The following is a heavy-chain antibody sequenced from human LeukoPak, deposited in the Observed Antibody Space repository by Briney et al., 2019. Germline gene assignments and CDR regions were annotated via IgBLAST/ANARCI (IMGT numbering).Heavy chain of an antibody. D-gene: IGHD6-19*01. CDR1: GYTFTGYY. V-gene: IGHV1-2*06. CDR3: VFEVLSSGWVS. CDR2: LNPNSCGT. J-gene: IGHJ5*02. Sequence: GSSVNVSCKASGYTFTGYYMYWVRQPPGQGLEWMGRLNPNSCGTNLAQKFQGRVTMTRDTSISTAYMELSRLRSDDTAVYYCVFEVLSSGWVSWGQGTLVTVSS.